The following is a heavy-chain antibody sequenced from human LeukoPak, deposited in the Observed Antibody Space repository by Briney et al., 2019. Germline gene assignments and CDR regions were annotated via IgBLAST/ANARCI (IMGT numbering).Heavy chain of an antibody. CDR2: ISKDGSNK. CDR3: AKGSSRDFLWGSTLDY. Sequence: GRSLRLSCAASGFTFSTYAMHWVRQAPGKGLEWVAVISKDGSNKYYADSVKGRFTISRDNSKNTLNLQMNSLRIEDTAVYYCAKGSSRDFLWGSTLDYWGQGTLVLVSS. D-gene: IGHD3-16*01. V-gene: IGHV3-30*04. J-gene: IGHJ4*02. CDR1: GFTFSTYA.